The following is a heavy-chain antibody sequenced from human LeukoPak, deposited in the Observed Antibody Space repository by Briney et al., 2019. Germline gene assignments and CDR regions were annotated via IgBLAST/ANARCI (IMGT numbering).Heavy chain of an antibody. D-gene: IGHD6-13*01. J-gene: IGHJ6*03. CDR1: GGSISSGSYY. CDR2: IYTSGSH. CDR3: ARDQMLVIAASNFFDYYYMDV. V-gene: IGHV4-61*02. Sequence: SQTLSLTCTVSGGSISSGSYYWSWIRQPAGKVLGWIGRIYTSGSHNYNPSLKSRVTISVDTSKNQFSLKLSSATAADTAVYYCARDQMLVIAASNFFDYYYMDVWGKGTTVTVSS.